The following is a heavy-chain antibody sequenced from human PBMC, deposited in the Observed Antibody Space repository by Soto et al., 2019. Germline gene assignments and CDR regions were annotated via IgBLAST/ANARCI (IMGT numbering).Heavy chain of an antibody. CDR2: IWYDGSNK. J-gene: IGHJ4*02. V-gene: IGHV3-33*01. D-gene: IGHD4-17*01. Sequence: GGSLRLSCAASGFTFSSYGMHWVRQAPGKGLEWVAVIWYDGSNKYYADSVKGRFTISRDNSKNTLYLQMNSLRAEDTAVYYCARGVRYGDYDQEVDYWGQGTLVTVSS. CDR1: GFTFSSYG. CDR3: ARGVRYGDYDQEVDY.